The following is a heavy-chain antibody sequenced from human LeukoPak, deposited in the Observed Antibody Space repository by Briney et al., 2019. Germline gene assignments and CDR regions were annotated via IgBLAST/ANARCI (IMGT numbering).Heavy chain of an antibody. CDR1: GFTFSSYS. CDR2: ISSSSSTI. D-gene: IGHD1-26*01. CDR3: ARGLSGGATSY. Sequence: PGGSLRLSCAASGFTFSSYSMNWVRQAPGKGLEWVSYISSSSSTIYCADSVKGRFTISRDNAKNSLYLQMNSLRAEDTAVYYCARGLSGGATSYWGQGTLVTVSS. J-gene: IGHJ4*02. V-gene: IGHV3-48*04.